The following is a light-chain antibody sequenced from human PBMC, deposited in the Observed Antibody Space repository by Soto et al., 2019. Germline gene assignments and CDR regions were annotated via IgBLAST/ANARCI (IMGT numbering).Light chain of an antibody. CDR2: WAS. CDR1: QSILYSSNNKNY. J-gene: IGKJ1*01. V-gene: IGKV4-1*01. CDR3: HHYYTTPPGT. Sequence: DIVMTQSPDSLAVSLGETATINCRSSQSILYSSNNKNYLAWYQQKPGQPPKLLIYWASTRDSGVPGRFSGSGSETDFTLTISSRQPEDVAVYYCHHYYTTPPGTFGQGTKVEIK.